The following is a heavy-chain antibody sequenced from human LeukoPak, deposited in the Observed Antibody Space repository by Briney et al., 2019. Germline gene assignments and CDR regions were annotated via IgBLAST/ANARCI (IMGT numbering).Heavy chain of an antibody. V-gene: IGHV4-39*01. CDR1: GGSISSSSYY. CDR2: IYYSGST. D-gene: IGHD6-13*01. J-gene: IGHJ4*02. Sequence: SETLSLTCTVSGGSISSSSYYWGWIRQPPGKGLEGIGSIYYSGSTYYNPSLQRPGTISLDTSKHPFSLKLSSVTAADPAVYYCARHEGESSSWDKTFDYWGQGTLVTVSS. CDR3: ARHEGESSSWDKTFDY.